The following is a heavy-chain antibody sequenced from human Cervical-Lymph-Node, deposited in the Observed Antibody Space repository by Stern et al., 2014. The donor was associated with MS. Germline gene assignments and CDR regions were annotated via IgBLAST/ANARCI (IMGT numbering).Heavy chain of an antibody. CDR3: ARGGGPYYYDSSGRGYFDL. J-gene: IGHJ2*01. V-gene: IGHV5-51*01. CDR2: IYPGDSDP. CDR1: GYSFTSYW. D-gene: IGHD3-22*01. Sequence: VQLVESGAEVKKPGESLKISCKGSGYSFTSYWIGWVRQMPGKGLEWMWIIYPGDSDPRYSPSFQGQVTIAADKSISTAYLQWSSLKASDTAMYYCARGGGPYYYDSSGRGYFDLWGRGTLVTVSS.